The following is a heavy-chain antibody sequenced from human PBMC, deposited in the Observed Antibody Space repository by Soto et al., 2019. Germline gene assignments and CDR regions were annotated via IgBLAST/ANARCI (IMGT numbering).Heavy chain of an antibody. CDR3: ARQTQSEILTGYPMEIPYQGMDV. J-gene: IGHJ6*01. D-gene: IGHD3-9*01. CDR1: GFMFPGHG. V-gene: IGHV1-18*04. Sequence: VKVVWKAPGFMFPGHGFGWGGRVPGNGLEWMGWISAYNCNTNYAQIVECRATTNTKTSTSTAYMKLRSLNSDDTAVYYCARQTQSEILTGYPMEIPYQGMDVSGQGTSVTVSS. CDR2: ISAYNCNT.